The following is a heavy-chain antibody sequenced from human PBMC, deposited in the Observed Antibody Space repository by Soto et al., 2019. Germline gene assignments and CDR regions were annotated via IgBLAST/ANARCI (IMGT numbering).Heavy chain of an antibody. J-gene: IGHJ4*02. Sequence: GGSLRLSCAASGFTFINAWMSWGRQAPGKGLEWVGRIKSKTDGGTTDYAAPVKGRFTISRDDSKNTLYLQMNSLKTEDTAVYYCTTVEYQLLSFDYWGQGTLVTVSS. CDR2: IKSKTDGGTT. CDR1: GFTFINAW. CDR3: TTVEYQLLSFDY. D-gene: IGHD2-2*01. V-gene: IGHV3-15*01.